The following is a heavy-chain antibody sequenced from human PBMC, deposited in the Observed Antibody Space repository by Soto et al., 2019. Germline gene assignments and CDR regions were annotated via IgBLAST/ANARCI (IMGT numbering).Heavy chain of an antibody. CDR1: GGTFSSYA. CDR2: IIPIFGTA. CDR3: AVRGRVVRGRNFDY. Sequence: QVQLVQSGAEVKKPGSSVKVSCKASGGTFSSYAISWVRQVPGQGLEWMGGIIPIFGTANYAQKFQGRVTITADEXMSTADMELSSLRSEDTAVYYWAVRGRVVRGRNFDYWGQGTLVTVSS. J-gene: IGHJ4*02. D-gene: IGHD3-10*01. V-gene: IGHV1-69*12.